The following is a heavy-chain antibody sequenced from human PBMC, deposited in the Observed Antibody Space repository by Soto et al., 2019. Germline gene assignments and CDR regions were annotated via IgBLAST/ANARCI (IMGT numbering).Heavy chain of an antibody. V-gene: IGHV4-4*02. J-gene: IGHJ5*01. CDR1: RAPISTGNW. CDR3: ARHSSYYYDSSAYYDS. D-gene: IGHD3-22*01. Sequence: QVHLQESGPRLVQSSGTLSLTCGVSRAPISTGNWWTWVRQPPGKGLEWIGEIYHGGNTNYRPSLKSRVTISVDKSKNQFSLRLSSVTAADTAVYYCARHSSYYYDSSAYYDSWGQGTLVTVSS. CDR2: IYHGGNT.